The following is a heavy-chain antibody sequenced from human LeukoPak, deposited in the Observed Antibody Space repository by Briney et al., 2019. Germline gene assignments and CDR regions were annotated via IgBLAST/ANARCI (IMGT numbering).Heavy chain of an antibody. CDR1: GGSISSSSYY. J-gene: IGHJ5*02. D-gene: IGHD4-23*01. CDR3: AREDKLSAWLDP. V-gene: IGHV4-39*07. CDR2: IYYSGST. Sequence: SETLSLTCTVSGGSISSSSYYWGWIRQPPGKGLEWIGSIYYSGSTYYNPSLKSRVTISVDTSKNQSSLKLSSVTAADTAVYYCAREDKLSAWLDPWGQGTLVTVSS.